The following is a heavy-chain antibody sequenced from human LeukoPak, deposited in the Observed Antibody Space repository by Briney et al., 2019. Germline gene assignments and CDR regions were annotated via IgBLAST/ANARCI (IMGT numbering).Heavy chain of an antibody. Sequence: SETLSLTCTVSGDSFSRNTYSWGWIRQAPGKGLEWIGSIYYPGRTFYNPSLKSRVTISVDTSKTQFSLKLSSVTAADTAVYYCARGQWLDNYWGQGTQVSVSS. J-gene: IGHJ4*02. D-gene: IGHD6-19*01. CDR3: ARGQWLDNY. V-gene: IGHV4-39*01. CDR1: GDSFSRNTYS. CDR2: IYYPGRT.